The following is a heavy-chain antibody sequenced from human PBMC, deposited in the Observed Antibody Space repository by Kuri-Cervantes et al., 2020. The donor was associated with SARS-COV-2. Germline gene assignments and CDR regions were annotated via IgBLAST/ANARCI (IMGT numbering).Heavy chain of an antibody. J-gene: IGHJ5*02. CDR3: ARVTVTMIVGGYWFDL. D-gene: IGHD3-22*01. CDR2: IYTGGDT. V-gene: IGHV3-53*01. Sequence: GGSLRLSCAASGITVNSNYMSWVRQAPGKGLEWVSIIYTGGDTYYADSVKGRFTIARDISKNTLHLQLNSLKNEDTAVYYCARVTVTMIVGGYWFDLWGPGTLVTVSS. CDR1: GITVNSNY.